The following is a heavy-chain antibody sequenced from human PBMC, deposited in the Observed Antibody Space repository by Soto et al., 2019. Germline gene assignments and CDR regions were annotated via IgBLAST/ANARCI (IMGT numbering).Heavy chain of an antibody. CDR2: LSYDGSNK. CDR3: AKDRPHGGRGVGRRGLHSFAWDY. J-gene: IGHJ4*02. Sequence: PGGSLRLSYAASGFTFSSYGMHWVLQAPGKGLEWVAVLSYDGSNKYYADSVKGRFTISRDNSKNTLYLQMNSLRAEDTAVYYCAKDRPHGGRGVGRRGLHSFAWDYRGQGTFVT. V-gene: IGHV3-30*18. CDR1: GFTFSSYG. D-gene: IGHD3-10*01.